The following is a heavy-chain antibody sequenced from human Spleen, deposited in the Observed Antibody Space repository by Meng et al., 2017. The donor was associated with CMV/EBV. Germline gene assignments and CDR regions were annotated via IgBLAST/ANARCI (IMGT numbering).Heavy chain of an antibody. V-gene: IGHV3-30*18. CDR2: ISYDGSNK. D-gene: IGHD3-22*01. CDR1: GFTFSSFG. Sequence: GFTFSSFGMHWVRQAPGKGLQWVATISYDGSNKYYADSMKGRFTVSRDNSKNTLFLQMTSLRAEDTAVYYCAKGDDSSGYWIYAFHIWGQGTMVTVSS. CDR3: AKGDDSSGYWIYAFHI. J-gene: IGHJ3*02.